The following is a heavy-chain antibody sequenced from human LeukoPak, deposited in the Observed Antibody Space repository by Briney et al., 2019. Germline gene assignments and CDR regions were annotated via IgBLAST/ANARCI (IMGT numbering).Heavy chain of an antibody. Sequence: ASVKVSCKASGYTFTSYGISWVRQAPGQGLEWMGWISAYNGNTNYAQKLQGRVTMATDTSTSTAYMELRSLRSDDTAVYYCAAFKGSGWYEAYWGQGTLVTVSS. V-gene: IGHV1-18*01. CDR3: AAFKGSGWYEAY. D-gene: IGHD6-19*01. CDR2: ISAYNGNT. J-gene: IGHJ4*02. CDR1: GYTFTSYG.